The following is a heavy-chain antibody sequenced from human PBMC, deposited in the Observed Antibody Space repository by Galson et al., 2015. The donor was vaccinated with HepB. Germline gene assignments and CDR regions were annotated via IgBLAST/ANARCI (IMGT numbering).Heavy chain of an antibody. V-gene: IGHV3-53*05. Sequence: SLRLSCAVSGFTVSKYYVSWVRQTPGKGLEWVSFINSGGSAYYADSVKGRFTISRDNSKSTLYLQTNSLRPEDTAVYYCAGDWGTSGWLHWGQGTLVTVSS. J-gene: IGHJ4*02. CDR2: INSGGSA. CDR3: AGDWGTSGWLH. CDR1: GFTVSKYY. D-gene: IGHD6-19*01.